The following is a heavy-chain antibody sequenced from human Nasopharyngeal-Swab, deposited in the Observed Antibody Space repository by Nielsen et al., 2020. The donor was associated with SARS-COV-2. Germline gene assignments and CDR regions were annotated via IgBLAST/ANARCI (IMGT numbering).Heavy chain of an antibody. CDR3: ARDHLMTVTIPYYYYGMDV. Sequence: GESLKISCAASGFIFSDFSMTWVRQAPGKGLEWVSTIRAAGDSTFYADSVKGRFTISRDNAKNSLYLQMNSLRAEDTAVYYCARDHLMTVTIPYYYYGMDVWGQGTTVTVSS. D-gene: IGHD4-11*01. CDR1: GFIFSDFS. CDR2: IRAAGDST. V-gene: IGHV3-21*01. J-gene: IGHJ6*02.